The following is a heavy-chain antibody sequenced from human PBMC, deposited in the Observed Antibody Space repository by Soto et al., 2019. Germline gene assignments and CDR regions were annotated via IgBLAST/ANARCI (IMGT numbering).Heavy chain of an antibody. CDR3: ARDREMAIFGVVTTFDD. D-gene: IGHD3-3*01. J-gene: IGHJ4*02. Sequence: AAVKVSCKASGCTFTRYYMHWVGQAPGQGLEWMGIINPSGGSTSYAQKFQGRVTMTRDTSTSTVYMELSSLRSEDTAVYYCARDREMAIFGVVTTFDDWGQGTLVTV. V-gene: IGHV1-46*01. CDR1: GCTFTRYY. CDR2: INPSGGST.